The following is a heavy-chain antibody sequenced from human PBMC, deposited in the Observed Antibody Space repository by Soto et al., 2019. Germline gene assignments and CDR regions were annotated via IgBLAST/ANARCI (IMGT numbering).Heavy chain of an antibody. Sequence: EVQLVESGGGLVKPGGSLRLSCAASGFTFSSYSMNWVRQAPGKGLEWVSSISSSSSYIYYADSVKGRFTISRDNAKNSLYLQMNSLRAEDTAVYYCARDSAASISTFYYYYYYMDVWGKGTTVTVSS. J-gene: IGHJ6*03. CDR3: ARDSAASISTFYYYYYYMDV. D-gene: IGHD6-6*01. V-gene: IGHV3-21*01. CDR2: ISSSSSYI. CDR1: GFTFSSYS.